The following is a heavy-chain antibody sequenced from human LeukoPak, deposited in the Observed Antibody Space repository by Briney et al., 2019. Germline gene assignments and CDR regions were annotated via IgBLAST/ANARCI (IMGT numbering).Heavy chain of an antibody. V-gene: IGHV1-8*01. D-gene: IGHD6-19*01. Sequence: ASVKVSCTGSGYTFTSYDINWVRQATGQGLEWMGWMNPNSGNTGYAQKFQGRVTMTRNTSISTAYMELSSLRSEDTAVYYCARAVIAVAGTGFDYWGQGTLVTVSS. CDR3: ARAVIAVAGTGFDY. CDR1: GYTFTSYD. CDR2: MNPNSGNT. J-gene: IGHJ4*02.